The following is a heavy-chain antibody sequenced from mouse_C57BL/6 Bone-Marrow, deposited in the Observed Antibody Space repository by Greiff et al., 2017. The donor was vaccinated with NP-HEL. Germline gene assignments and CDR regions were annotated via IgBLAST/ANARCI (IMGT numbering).Heavy chain of an antibody. CDR1: GYSITSGYY. CDR3: ASRGGTWDFDY. CDR2: ISYDGSN. Sequence: EVQLQESGPGLVKPSQSLSLTCSVTGYSITSGYYWNWIRQFPGNKLEWMGYISYDGSNNYNPSLKNRISITRDTSKNQFFLKLNSVTTEDTATYYCASRGGTWDFDYWGQGTTLTVSS. D-gene: IGHD3-3*01. J-gene: IGHJ2*01. V-gene: IGHV3-6*01.